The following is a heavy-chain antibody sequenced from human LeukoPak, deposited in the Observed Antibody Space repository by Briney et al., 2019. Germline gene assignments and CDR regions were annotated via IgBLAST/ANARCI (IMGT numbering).Heavy chain of an antibody. CDR1: GFTFGDSY. V-gene: IGHV3-11*05. J-gene: IGHJ4*02. CDR2: INGRGGDT. Sequence: GGSLRLSCAASGFTFGDSYMNWIRQAPGKGPEWVSYINGRGGDTNYIDSVRGRFTVSRDNAKKSLYLQMNSLRAEDTAVYYCVRGARDAADWGPGTLVTVSS. CDR3: VRGARDAAD. D-gene: IGHD2-15*01.